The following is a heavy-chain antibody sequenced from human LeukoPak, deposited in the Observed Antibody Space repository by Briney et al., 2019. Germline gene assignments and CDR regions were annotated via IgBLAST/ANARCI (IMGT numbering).Heavy chain of an antibody. V-gene: IGHV3-30*03. D-gene: IGHD1-26*01. CDR3: AGGSYSSY. J-gene: IGHJ4*02. CDR1: GFTFSSYG. CDR2: ISYDGSNK. Sequence: PGGSLRLSCAASGFTFSSYGMHWVRQAPGKGLEWVAVISYDGSNKYYADSVKGRFTISRDNSKNTLYLQVNSLRAEDTAVYYCAGGSYSSYWGQGTLVTVSS.